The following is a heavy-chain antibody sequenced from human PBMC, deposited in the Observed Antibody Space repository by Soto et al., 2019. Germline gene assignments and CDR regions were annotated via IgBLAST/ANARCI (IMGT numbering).Heavy chain of an antibody. CDR3: SIFGVVIPTFGSGY. V-gene: IGHV3-23*01. D-gene: IGHD3-3*01. J-gene: IGHJ4*02. Sequence: VQLLESGGGLVQPGGSLRLSCAASGFTFSSYAMSWVLQAPGKRLEWVSAISGSGGSTYYADYVKGRFTISRDHSKNTLYQQRDSLRVEDTAVSYCSIFGVVIPTFGSGYWGQGTLVNGSS. CDR1: GFTFSSYA. CDR2: ISGSGGST.